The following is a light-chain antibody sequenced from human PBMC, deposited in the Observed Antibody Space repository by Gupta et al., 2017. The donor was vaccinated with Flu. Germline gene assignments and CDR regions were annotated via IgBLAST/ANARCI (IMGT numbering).Light chain of an antibody. J-gene: IGLJ2*01. CDR1: NIGSKS. CDR2: DDS. CDR3: QVWDGGRDDSGL. Sequence: SYELTQPHSVSVAPGQTARLTCGGNNIGSKSVHWYQQKPGQAPVVVVYDDSDRPSGIPERFSGSHSGNTATLTINRVDAGDEADYYCQVWDGGRDDSGLFGGGTKLTVL. V-gene: IGLV3-21*02.